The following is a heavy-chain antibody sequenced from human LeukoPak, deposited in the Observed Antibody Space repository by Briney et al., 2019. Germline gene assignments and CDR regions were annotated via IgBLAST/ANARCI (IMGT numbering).Heavy chain of an antibody. CDR2: IYYSGRT. J-gene: IGHJ6*02. V-gene: IGHV4-59*01. Sequence: SETLSLTCTVSGGSISSYYWRWIRQPPGKGLEWIGYIYYSGRTNHNPSLKSRVTISVDTSKNQFSLKLSSVTAADTAVYYCARGSYISSPTVWGQGTTVTVSS. D-gene: IGHD6-13*01. CDR3: ARGSYISSPTV. CDR1: GGSISSYY.